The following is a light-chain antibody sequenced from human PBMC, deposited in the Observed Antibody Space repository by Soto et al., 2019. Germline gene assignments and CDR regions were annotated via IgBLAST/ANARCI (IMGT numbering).Light chain of an antibody. V-gene: IGKV3-20*01. CDR3: QHYGGSST. Sequence: EMVLTQSPDTLSLSPGEIANLSCRASQSVGNNFLAWYQQKPGQAPTILIYDASSRASGLPDRFSGSGSETDFTLTVSRLELEDFAVYYCQHYGGSSTFGQGTKVDIK. CDR1: QSVGNNF. J-gene: IGKJ1*01. CDR2: DAS.